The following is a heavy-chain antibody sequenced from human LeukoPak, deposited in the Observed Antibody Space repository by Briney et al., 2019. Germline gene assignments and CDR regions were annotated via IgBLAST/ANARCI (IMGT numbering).Heavy chain of an antibody. D-gene: IGHD2-21*01. CDR2: IYYSGST. CDR3: ARKSLRIGSNNWFDP. Sequence: SETLSLTCTVSGGSISSSSYYWGWIRQPPGKGLEWIGSIYYSGSTNYNTSLKSRVTISVDTSKNRFSLKLNSVTAADTAVYFCARKSLRIGSNNWFDPWGQGTLVTVSS. J-gene: IGHJ5*02. CDR1: GGSISSSSYY. V-gene: IGHV4-39*01.